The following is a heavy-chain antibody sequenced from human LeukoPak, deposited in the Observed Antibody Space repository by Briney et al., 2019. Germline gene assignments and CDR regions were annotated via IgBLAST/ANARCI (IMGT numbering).Heavy chain of an antibody. CDR2: INSDGSSI. CDR3: AREGRVSGYDFDS. Sequence: GGSLRLSCAASGFTFSSYWMHWVRQDPEKGLVWVSRINSDGSSITYADSVKGRFTISRDNAKNTLYLQMNSLGVEDTAVYYCAREGRVSGYDFDSWGQGTLVTVSS. J-gene: IGHJ4*02. D-gene: IGHD5-12*01. CDR1: GFTFSSYW. V-gene: IGHV3-74*03.